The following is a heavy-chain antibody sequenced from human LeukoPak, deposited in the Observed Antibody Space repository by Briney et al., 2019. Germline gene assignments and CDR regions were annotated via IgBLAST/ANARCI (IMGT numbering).Heavy chain of an antibody. Sequence: SETLSLTCTVSGGSISSYYWSWIRQPPGKGLEWIGYIYYSGSTNYNPSLKSRVTISVDTSKNQFSLKLSSVTAADTAVHYCARTNRVGATTFDYWGQGTLVTVSS. D-gene: IGHD1-26*01. CDR2: IYYSGST. CDR1: GGSISSYY. CDR3: ARTNRVGATTFDY. V-gene: IGHV4-59*01. J-gene: IGHJ4*02.